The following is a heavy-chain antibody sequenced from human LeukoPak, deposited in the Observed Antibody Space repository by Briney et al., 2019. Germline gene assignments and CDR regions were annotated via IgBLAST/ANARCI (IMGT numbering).Heavy chain of an antibody. CDR3: ARGPQRYYYDSSGYYDYFDY. Sequence: SVKVSCKASGYTFTGYYMHWVRQAPGQGLEWMGWINPNSGGTNYAQKFQGWVTMTRDTSISTAYMELSRLRSDDTAVYYCARGPQRYYYDSSGYYDYFDYWGQGTLVTVSS. D-gene: IGHD3-22*01. J-gene: IGHJ4*02. CDR2: INPNSGGT. V-gene: IGHV1-2*04. CDR1: GYTFTGYY.